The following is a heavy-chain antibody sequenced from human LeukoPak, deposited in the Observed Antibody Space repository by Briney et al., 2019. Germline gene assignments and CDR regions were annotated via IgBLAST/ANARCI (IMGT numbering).Heavy chain of an antibody. Sequence: GGSLRLSCAASGFTFSGSAMHWVRQASGKGLEWVGRIRSKANSYATAYAASVKGRFTISRDDSKNTAYLQMNSLKTEDTAVYYCTRYHGNYYDSSGYGSYYYYMDVWGKGTTVTVSS. J-gene: IGHJ6*03. CDR2: IRSKANSYAT. D-gene: IGHD3-22*01. CDR1: GFTFSGSA. V-gene: IGHV3-73*01. CDR3: TRYHGNYYDSSGYGSYYYYMDV.